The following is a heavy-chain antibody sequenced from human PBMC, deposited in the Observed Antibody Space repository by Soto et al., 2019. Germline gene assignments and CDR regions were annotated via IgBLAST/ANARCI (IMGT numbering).Heavy chain of an antibody. V-gene: IGHV3-33*01. CDR3: ARDGRYYDSSGEHYYYFDY. J-gene: IGHJ4*02. D-gene: IGHD3-22*01. CDR2: IWYDGSNK. CDR1: GFTFSSYG. Sequence: PGGSLRLSCAASGFTFSSYGMHWVRQAPGKGLEWVAVIWYDGSNKYYADSVKGRFTISRDNSKNTLYLQMNSLRAEDTAVYYCARDGRYYDSSGEHYYYFDYWGQGTLVTVSS.